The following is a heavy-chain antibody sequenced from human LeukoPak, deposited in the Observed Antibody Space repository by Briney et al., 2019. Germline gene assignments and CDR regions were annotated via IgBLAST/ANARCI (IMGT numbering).Heavy chain of an antibody. CDR2: IYGGGTT. CDR3: AKLTDF. D-gene: IGHD3-9*01. Sequence: TGGSLRLSCAVSGITVSSYYMSWVRQAAGKGLEWVSIIYGGGTTYYTDSVKGRFTISRDSSKSTVYLQMNILRAEDTAVYFCAKLTDFWGRGTLVTVSS. CDR1: GITVSSYY. V-gene: IGHV3-53*01. J-gene: IGHJ2*01.